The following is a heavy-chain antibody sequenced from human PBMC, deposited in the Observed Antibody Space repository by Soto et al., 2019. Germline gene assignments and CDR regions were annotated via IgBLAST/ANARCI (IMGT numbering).Heavy chain of an antibody. Sequence: QVQLVESGGGVVQPGRSPRLSCAASGFTFSSYAMHWVRQAPGKGLEWVAVISYDGSNKYYADSVKGRFTISRDNSKNTLYLQMNSLRAEDTAVYYCARDGAIYSSSTFQHWGQGTLVTVSS. D-gene: IGHD6-13*01. CDR2: ISYDGSNK. CDR3: ARDGAIYSSSTFQH. CDR1: GFTFSSYA. J-gene: IGHJ1*01. V-gene: IGHV3-30-3*01.